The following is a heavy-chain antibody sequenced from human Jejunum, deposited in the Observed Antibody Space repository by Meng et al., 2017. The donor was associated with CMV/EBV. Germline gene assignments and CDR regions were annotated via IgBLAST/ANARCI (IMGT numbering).Heavy chain of an antibody. J-gene: IGHJ4*02. V-gene: IGHV3-23*01. D-gene: IGHD1-26*01. CDR2: ISGSAGST. CDR1: GFTFTSYA. CDR3: AKQDRVGATAYYFDY. Sequence: SGFTFTSYAMGWVRQAPGKGLEWVSAISGSAGSTYYADSVKGRFTISRDNSKNTLYLQMNSLRAEDTAVYYCAKQDRVGATAYYFDYWGQGTLVTVSS.